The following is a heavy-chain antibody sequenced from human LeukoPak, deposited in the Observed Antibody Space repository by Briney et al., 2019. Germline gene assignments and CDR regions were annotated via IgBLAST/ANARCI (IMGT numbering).Heavy chain of an antibody. CDR2: IYYSGST. Sequence: SETLSLTCTVSGGSMSSYYWSWIRQPPGKGLEWIGYIYYSGSTNYNPSLKSRVTISVDTSKNQFSLKLSSVTAADTAVYYCARRGDAGYFDYWGQGTLVTVSS. CDR3: ARRGDAGYFDY. CDR1: GGSMSSYY. V-gene: IGHV4-59*08. D-gene: IGHD3-10*01. J-gene: IGHJ4*02.